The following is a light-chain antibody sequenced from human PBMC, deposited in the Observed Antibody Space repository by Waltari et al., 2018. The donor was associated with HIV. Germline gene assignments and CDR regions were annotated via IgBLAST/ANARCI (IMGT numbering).Light chain of an antibody. CDR1: SSDFDLHNF. CDR2: VVH. CDR3: TTYPATDSLL. V-gene: IGLV2-14*01. J-gene: IGLJ2*01. Sequence: SALTQPASVSGSPGQSVTISCPGTSSDFDLHNFLSWYQQHPGRAPHLSIFVVHYRPSGFASRCSASKSGDTASLTISGLQSGDEADYYCTTYPATDSLLIGSGTKLTVL.